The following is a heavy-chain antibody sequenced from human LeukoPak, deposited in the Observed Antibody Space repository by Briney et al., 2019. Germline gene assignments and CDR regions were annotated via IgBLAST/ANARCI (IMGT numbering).Heavy chain of an antibody. D-gene: IGHD6-13*01. CDR1: GFTFCSYG. Sequence: GGSLRLSCGASGFTFCSYGMHCVREARGRGVEGVAVISYDGSNKYYAASVKGRFTISRDNSKNTLYLQMNSLRAEDTAVYYCAKGYSSSWYERYFQHWGQGTLVIVSS. CDR3: AKGYSSSWYERYFQH. CDR2: ISYDGSNK. J-gene: IGHJ1*01. V-gene: IGHV3-30*18.